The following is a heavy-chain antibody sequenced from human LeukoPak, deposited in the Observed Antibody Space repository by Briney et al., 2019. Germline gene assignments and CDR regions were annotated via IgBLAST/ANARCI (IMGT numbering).Heavy chain of an antibody. Sequence: PGGSLRLSCAASGFTFSSYAMSRVRQAPGKGLEWVSAISGSGGSTYYADSVKGRFTISRDNSKNTLYLQMNSLRAEDTAVYYCAKGNGYSYGRYYFDYWGQGTLVTVSS. CDR1: GFTFSSYA. J-gene: IGHJ4*02. D-gene: IGHD5-18*01. CDR3: AKGNGYSYGRYYFDY. V-gene: IGHV3-23*01. CDR2: ISGSGGST.